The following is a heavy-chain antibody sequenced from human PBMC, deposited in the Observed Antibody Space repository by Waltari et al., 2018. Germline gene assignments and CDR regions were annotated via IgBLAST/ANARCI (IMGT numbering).Heavy chain of an antibody. Sequence: EVHLVESGGGLVKPGGSLRLSCGVAGVTLSTYSMHWVRQAPGKGLEWVSSISSSNYIKYADSVKGRFTISRDTTKNSLYLQMNSLRVEDTAVYHCARDEIHVGPTNVGVTLDYWGQGTLVTVSS. CDR1: GVTLSTYS. D-gene: IGHD1-26*01. CDR3: ARDEIHVGPTNVGVTLDY. J-gene: IGHJ4*02. V-gene: IGHV3-21*01. CDR2: ISSSNYI.